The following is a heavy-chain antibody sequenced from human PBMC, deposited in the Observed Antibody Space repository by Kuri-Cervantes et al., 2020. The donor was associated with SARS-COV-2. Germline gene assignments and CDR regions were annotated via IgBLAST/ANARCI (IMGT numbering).Heavy chain of an antibody. CDR2: INPMFGTI. Sequence: SVKVSCKASGDTFNNHYISWVRQAPGQGLEWMGGINPMFGTIKYAQKFQGRLTVTADDSTSIAYMELSSLSSEDTAVYYCGRCRLRGVPNYYYYYMEVWGKGTTVTVSS. D-gene: IGHD3-10*01. J-gene: IGHJ6*03. CDR1: GDTFNNHY. V-gene: IGHV1-69*13. CDR3: GRCRLRGVPNYYYYYMEV.